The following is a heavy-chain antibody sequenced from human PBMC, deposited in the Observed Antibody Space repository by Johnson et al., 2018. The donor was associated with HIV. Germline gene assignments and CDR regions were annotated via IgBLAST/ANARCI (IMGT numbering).Heavy chain of an antibody. V-gene: IGHV3-66*01. Sequence: VQLVESGGGLVQPGGSLRLSCAASGFTVSSNYMNWVRQAPGKGLEWVSLIYGGGTTYYADSVEGRFDISRENSKNTLYLQMNSLRAEDTAVYYCAKALTTVVTPGPEAFDIWGQGTMVTVSS. CDR3: AKALTTVVTPGPEAFDI. CDR2: IYGGGTT. D-gene: IGHD4-23*01. CDR1: GFTVSSNY. J-gene: IGHJ3*02.